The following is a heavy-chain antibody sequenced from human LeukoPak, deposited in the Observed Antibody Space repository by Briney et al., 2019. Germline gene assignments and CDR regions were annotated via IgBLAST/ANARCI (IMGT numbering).Heavy chain of an antibody. CDR3: ARETAMVLDY. J-gene: IGHJ4*02. CDR2: ISYSGSA. Sequence: ETLSLTCSVSGGSINNHIWSWIRQPPGKGLEWIGYISYSGSANYNPSLKSRVTISVDTSKNQFSLKVTSVTAADTAVYYCARETAMVLDYWGQGTLVTVSS. V-gene: IGHV4-59*11. CDR1: GGSINNHI. D-gene: IGHD5-18*01.